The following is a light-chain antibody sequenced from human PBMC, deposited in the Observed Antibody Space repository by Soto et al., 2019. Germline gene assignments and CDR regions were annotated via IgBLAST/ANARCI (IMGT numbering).Light chain of an antibody. CDR1: NIGSKS. CDR3: QVRDSSSDHVV. V-gene: IGLV3-21*04. CDR2: YDS. Sequence: SYELTQPPSVSVAPGKTAKITCGGNNIGSKSVHWYQQKPGQAPVLVIYYDSARPSGIPERFSGSNSGNTASLSIGRVEAGDEADYYCQVRDSSSDHVVFGGGTKVTVL. J-gene: IGLJ2*01.